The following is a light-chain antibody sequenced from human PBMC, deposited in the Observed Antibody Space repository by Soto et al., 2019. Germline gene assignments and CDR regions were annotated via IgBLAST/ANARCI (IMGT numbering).Light chain of an antibody. CDR3: QQYGSSPRT. CDR1: QSVNSDY. J-gene: IGKJ1*01. V-gene: IGKV3-20*01. Sequence: EIVSTQSPGTLSLSPGERATLSCRASQSVNSDYFAWYQQRPGQPPRLLIYGASTRATGIPDRFSGSGSGTDFTLTISRLEPEDFAVYYCQQYGSSPRTFGQGTKVDI. CDR2: GAS.